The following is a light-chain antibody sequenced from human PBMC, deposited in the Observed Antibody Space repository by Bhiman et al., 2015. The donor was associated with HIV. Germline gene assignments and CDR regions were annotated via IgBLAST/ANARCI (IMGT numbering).Light chain of an antibody. CDR1: SSDVGAYNS. V-gene: IGLV2-8*01. CDR3: QSYDSSLSGPDVV. Sequence: QSALTQPPSASGSPGQSVTISCTGTSSDVGAYNSVSWYQHHPGKAPKLLIYEVTKRPSGVPDRFSGSKSGTSASLAITGLQAEDEADYYCQSYDSSLSGPDVVFGGGTKLTVL. CDR2: EVT. J-gene: IGLJ2*01.